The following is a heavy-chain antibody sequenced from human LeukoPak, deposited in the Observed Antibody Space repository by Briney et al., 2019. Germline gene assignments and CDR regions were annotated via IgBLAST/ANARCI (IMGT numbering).Heavy chain of an antibody. D-gene: IGHD3-22*01. CDR3: ARDLEVRSGYYYFDY. J-gene: IGHJ4*02. CDR2: ISSSSSYI. Sequence: PGGSLRLSCAASGFTFSSYSMNWVRQASGKGLEWVSSISSSSSYIYYADSVKGRFTISRDNAKNSLYLQMNSLRAEDTAVYYCARDLEVRSGYYYFDYWGQGTLVTVSS. CDR1: GFTFSSYS. V-gene: IGHV3-21*01.